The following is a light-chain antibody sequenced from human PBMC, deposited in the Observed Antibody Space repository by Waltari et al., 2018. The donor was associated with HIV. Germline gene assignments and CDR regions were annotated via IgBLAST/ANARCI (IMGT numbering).Light chain of an antibody. CDR1: QGINNN. CDR3: QQYNNWPGIS. J-gene: IGKJ3*01. Sequence: ELLMPQSPATLSVSPGERATLSCRPSQGINNNLAWYQQNPGQASTLLIYGASTGATGVPARFSGSGSGTEFTLTISSLQSEDFAVYYCQQYNNWPGISFGRGTKVEIK. V-gene: IGKV3-15*01. CDR2: GAS.